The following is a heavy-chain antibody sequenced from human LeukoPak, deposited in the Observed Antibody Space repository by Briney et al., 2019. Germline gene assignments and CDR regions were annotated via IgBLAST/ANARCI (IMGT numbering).Heavy chain of an antibody. D-gene: IGHD2-2*01. CDR1: GDSISSGYY. CDR3: ASNLGYCSSTSCYGQDYYYYYMDV. Sequence: SETLSLTCTVSGDSISSGYYWGWIRQPPGKGLEWMGFIYYSGTTNYNPSLKSRVTRSVETSKNQFSLRLNSVTAADTAVYYCASNLGYCSSTSCYGQDYYYYYMDVWGKGTTVTVSS. J-gene: IGHJ6*03. V-gene: IGHV4-61*01. CDR2: IYYSGTT.